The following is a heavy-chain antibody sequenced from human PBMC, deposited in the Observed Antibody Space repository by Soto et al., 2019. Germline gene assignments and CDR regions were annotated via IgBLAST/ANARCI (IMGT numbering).Heavy chain of an antibody. J-gene: IGHJ4*02. CDR2: IRSKPYGVTA. CDR1: GFTFGDYA. Sequence: GGSLRLSCTGSGFTFGDYAMSWFRQAPGKGLEWVVFIRSKPYGVTAEYAASVKGRFTISRDDSKSIAYLQMNSLTTEDTAVYYCARGIWEMATIRPENYWGQGTLVTVSS. CDR3: ARGIWEMATIRPENY. D-gene: IGHD5-12*01. V-gene: IGHV3-49*03.